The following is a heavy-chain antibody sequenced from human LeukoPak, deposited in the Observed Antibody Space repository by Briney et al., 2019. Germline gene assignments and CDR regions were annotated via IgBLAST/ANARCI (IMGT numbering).Heavy chain of an antibody. Sequence: GRSLRLSCAASGFTFSSYGMHWVRQAPGKGLEWVAVISYDGSNKHYADSVKGRFTISRDNSKNTLYLQMNSLRAEDTAVYYCARDVGGNDDYWGQGTLVTVSS. J-gene: IGHJ4*02. CDR3: ARDVGGNDDY. CDR1: GFTFSSYG. V-gene: IGHV3-30*03. D-gene: IGHD4-23*01. CDR2: ISYDGSNK.